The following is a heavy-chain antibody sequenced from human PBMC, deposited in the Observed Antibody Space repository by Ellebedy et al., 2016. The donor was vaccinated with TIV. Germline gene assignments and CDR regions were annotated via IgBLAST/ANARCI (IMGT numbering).Heavy chain of an antibody. CDR2: ISYSMYYSGST. Sequence: SETLSLTCTVSGGSMNSYYWSWIRQPPVKGLEWIGYISYSMYYSGSTNYNHSLKSRVTISVDASKNQFSLKLTSVTAADTAVYYCARHAATVGAPNMDVWGRGTTVTVSS. J-gene: IGHJ6*03. CDR3: ARHAATVGAPNMDV. D-gene: IGHD4-23*01. CDR1: GGSMNSYY. V-gene: IGHV4-59*08.